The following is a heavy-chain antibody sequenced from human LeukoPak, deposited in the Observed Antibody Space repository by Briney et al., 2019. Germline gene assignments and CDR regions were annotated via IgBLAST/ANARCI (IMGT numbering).Heavy chain of an antibody. V-gene: IGHV6-1*01. CDR2: TYYRSKWYN. Sequence: SQTLSLTCAISGDSVSSNSAAWNCLRQSPSRGLEWLGRTYYRSKWYNDYAVSVNSRITIKPDTSKNQLSLQLNSVTPEDTAVYYCAREGAGYDYWGQGTLVSVSS. J-gene: IGHJ4*02. D-gene: IGHD2-15*01. CDR3: AREGAGYDY. CDR1: GDSVSSNSAA.